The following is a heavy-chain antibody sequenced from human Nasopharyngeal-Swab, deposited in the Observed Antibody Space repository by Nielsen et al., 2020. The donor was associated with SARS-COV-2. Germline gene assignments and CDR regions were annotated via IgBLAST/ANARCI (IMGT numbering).Heavy chain of an antibody. CDR2: IRYDGSNK. CDR3: AKDGDRDGYGDFCLDY. V-gene: IGHV3-30*02. Sequence: GGSLRLSCAASGFTFSSYGMHWVRQAPGKGLEWVAFIRYDGSNKYYADSVKGRFTISRDNSKNTLYLQMNSLRAEDTAVYYCAKDGDRDGYGDFCLDYWGQGTLVTVSP. D-gene: IGHD4-17*01. CDR1: GFTFSSYG. J-gene: IGHJ4*02.